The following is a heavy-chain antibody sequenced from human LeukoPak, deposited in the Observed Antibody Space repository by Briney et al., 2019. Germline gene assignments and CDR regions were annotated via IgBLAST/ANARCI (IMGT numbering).Heavy chain of an antibody. D-gene: IGHD3-3*01. CDR3: ARGSGDGLDY. Sequence: PGGSLRLSCAASGFTFSSYNMNWVRQAPGKGLQWVSSISSSSSHIYYADAVKGRFTISRDNAKNSLYLQMNTLWAEDTAVYYCARGSGDGLDYWGQGTLVTVSS. CDR1: GFTFSSYN. J-gene: IGHJ4*02. V-gene: IGHV3-21*03. CDR2: ISSSSSHI.